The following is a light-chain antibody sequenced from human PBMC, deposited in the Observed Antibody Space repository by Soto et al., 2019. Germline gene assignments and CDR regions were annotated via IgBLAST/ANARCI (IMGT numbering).Light chain of an antibody. J-gene: IGKJ1*01. V-gene: IGKV1-17*02. CDR1: QAIRDD. Sequence: DIQMTQSPSSLSASVGDRVTITCRASQAIRDDLNWYQQKPGKAPKRLIYPASSLQSGVPSRFSGSGFETEFTLTISDLQPEDFATYYCLQHYSHPPWTFGQGTKVEIK. CDR3: LQHYSHPPWT. CDR2: PAS.